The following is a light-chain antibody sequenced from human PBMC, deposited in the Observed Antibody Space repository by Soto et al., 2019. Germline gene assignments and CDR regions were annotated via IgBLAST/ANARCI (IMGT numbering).Light chain of an antibody. CDR1: QSISSSY. CDR3: QQDACSPQT. CDR2: GAS. J-gene: IGKJ1*01. Sequence: KVVSLSLGTVSLTPGKRATLSCRASQSISSSYLAWYQQRPGQAPRLLIHGASSRATGIPDRFSGSGSGTEFTLTISGLEPEDFTVYSCQQDACSPQTFGQGGKVDIK. V-gene: IGKV3-20*01.